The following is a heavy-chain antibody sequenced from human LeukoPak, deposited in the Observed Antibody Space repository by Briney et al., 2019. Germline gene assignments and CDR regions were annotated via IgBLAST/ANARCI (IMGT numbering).Heavy chain of an antibody. D-gene: IGHD4-23*01. J-gene: IGHJ4*02. CDR1: GFTFTSSA. CDR3: ARDPYNDGGNSDPFDY. V-gene: IGHV1-58*02. Sequence: SVKVSCKASGFTFTSSAMQWVRQARRQRLEWIGCIVVGSGNTNYAQKFQGRVTITTDESTSTAYMALSSLRSEDTAVYYCARDPYNDGGNSDPFDYWGQGTLVTVSS. CDR2: IVVGSGNT.